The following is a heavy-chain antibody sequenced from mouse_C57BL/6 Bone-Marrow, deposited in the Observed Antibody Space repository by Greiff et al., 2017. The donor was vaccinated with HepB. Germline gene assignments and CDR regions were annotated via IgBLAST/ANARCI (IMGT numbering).Heavy chain of an antibody. J-gene: IGHJ3*01. CDR2: IDPSDSYT. Sequence: QVQLKQPGAELVRPGTSVKLSCKASGYTFTSYWMHWVKQRPGQGLEWIGVIDPSDSYTNYNQKFKGKATLTVDTSSSTAYMQLSSLTSEDSAVYYCARQLRLRGFAYWGQGTLVTVSA. CDR1: GYTFTSYW. CDR3: ARQLRLRGFAY. V-gene: IGHV1-59*01. D-gene: IGHD3-2*02.